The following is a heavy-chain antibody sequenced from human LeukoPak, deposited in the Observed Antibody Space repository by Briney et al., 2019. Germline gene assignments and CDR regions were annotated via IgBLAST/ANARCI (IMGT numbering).Heavy chain of an antibody. J-gene: IGHJ4*02. CDR2: IYFSGST. Sequence: SETLSLTCTVSGGSVNSGGYYWSWIRQYPGRGLEWIGYIYFSGSTFYNPSFESRVFISLDTSKNQFSLRLSSVTAADTAIYYCARQPPGSGYQYRYYFDYWGQGTLVTVSS. CDR3: ARQPPGSGYQYRYYFDY. CDR1: GGSVNSGGYY. D-gene: IGHD3-22*01. V-gene: IGHV4-31*03.